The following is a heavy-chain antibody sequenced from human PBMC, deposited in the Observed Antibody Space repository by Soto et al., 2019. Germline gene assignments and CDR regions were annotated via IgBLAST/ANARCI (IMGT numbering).Heavy chain of an antibody. CDR2: INSDGSST. CDR1: GFTFSSYW. Sequence: EVQLVESGGGLVQPGGSLRLSCAASGFTFSSYWMHWVRQAPGKGLVWVSRINSDGSSTSYADSVKGRFTISRDNAKNTLYLQMNSLRAKDTAVYYCARVGYCSGGSCYPAETYFDYWGQGTLVTVSS. V-gene: IGHV3-74*01. J-gene: IGHJ4*02. CDR3: ARVGYCSGGSCYPAETYFDY. D-gene: IGHD2-15*01.